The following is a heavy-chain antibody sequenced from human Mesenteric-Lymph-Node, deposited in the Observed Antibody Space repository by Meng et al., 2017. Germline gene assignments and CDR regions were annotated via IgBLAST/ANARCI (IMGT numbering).Heavy chain of an antibody. D-gene: IGHD3-22*01. J-gene: IGHJ4*02. Sequence: SVKVSCKASGYTFTSYGISWVRQAPGQGLEWMGGIIPIFGTANYAQKFQGRVTITADKSTSTAYMELSSLRSEDTAVYYCARDDSSGLHFDFWGQGTLVTVSS. V-gene: IGHV1-69*06. CDR2: IIPIFGTA. CDR1: GYTFTSYG. CDR3: ARDDSSGLHFDF.